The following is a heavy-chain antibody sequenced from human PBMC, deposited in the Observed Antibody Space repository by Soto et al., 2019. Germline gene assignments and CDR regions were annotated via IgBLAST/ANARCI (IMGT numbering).Heavy chain of an antibody. J-gene: IGHJ4*02. CDR2: ISSSSSTI. V-gene: IGHV3-48*01. Sequence: GGSLRLSCAASGFTFSSYSMNWVRQAPGKGLEWVSYISSSSSTIYYADSVKGRFTISRDNAKNSLYLQMNSLRAEDTAVYYCARDAIVATVESFDYWGQGTLVTVSS. CDR3: ARDAIVATVESFDY. D-gene: IGHD5-12*01. CDR1: GFTFSSYS.